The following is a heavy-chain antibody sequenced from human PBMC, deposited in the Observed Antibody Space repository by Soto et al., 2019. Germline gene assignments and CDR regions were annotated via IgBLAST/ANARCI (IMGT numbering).Heavy chain of an antibody. Sequence: SLGRSCEVSGFSFSDYEKNCHRHAPGEVLEWVAYIGRDGENTFYADSVEGRFVVSRDNANSSLFLQMDRLTGDDTAVYFCARDTPPAALDYWGQGSPVTVSS. CDR3: ARDTPPAALDY. CDR2: IGRDGENT. J-gene: IGHJ4*02. CDR1: GFSFSDYE. D-gene: IGHD2-15*01. V-gene: IGHV3-48*03.